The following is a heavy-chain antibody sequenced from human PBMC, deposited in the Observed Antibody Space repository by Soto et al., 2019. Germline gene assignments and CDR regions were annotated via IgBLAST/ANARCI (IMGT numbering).Heavy chain of an antibody. CDR3: ARGAATPNFDY. CDR1: GGSISSGGYS. Sequence: SETLSLTCAVSGGSISSGGYSWSWIRQPPGKGLEWIGFIYHSGSTYYNPSLKSRVTISLDRSKNQFSLKLSSVTAADTAVYYCARGAATPNFDYWGQGTLVTVSS. D-gene: IGHD6-25*01. J-gene: IGHJ4*02. V-gene: IGHV4-30-2*01. CDR2: IYHSGST.